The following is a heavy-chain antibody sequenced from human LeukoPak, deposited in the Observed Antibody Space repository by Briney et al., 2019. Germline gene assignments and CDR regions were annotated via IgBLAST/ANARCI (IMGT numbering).Heavy chain of an antibody. J-gene: IGHJ6*02. CDR1: GGSFSGYY. V-gene: IGHV4-34*01. Sequence: PSETLSLTCAVYGGSFSGYYWSWIRQPPGKGLEWIGEINHSGSTNCNPSLKSRVTISVDTSKNQFSLKLSSVTAADTAVYYCARGRRWNGMDVWGQGTTVTVSS. CDR3: ARGRRWNGMDV. CDR2: INHSGST. D-gene: IGHD3-3*01.